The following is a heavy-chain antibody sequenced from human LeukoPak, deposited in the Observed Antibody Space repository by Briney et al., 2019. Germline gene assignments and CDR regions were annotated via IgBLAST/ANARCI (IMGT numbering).Heavy chain of an antibody. J-gene: IGHJ4*02. V-gene: IGHV1-8*01. CDR2: MNPNSGNT. CDR3: ARLRYCSGGSCADY. Sequence: GASVKVSCKASGYTFTSYDINWVRQATGQGLEWMGWMNPNSGNTGYAQKFQGRVTMTRNTSISTAYMELSSLRSEDTAVYYCARLRYCSGGSCADYWGQGTLVTVSS. D-gene: IGHD2-15*01. CDR1: GYTFTSYD.